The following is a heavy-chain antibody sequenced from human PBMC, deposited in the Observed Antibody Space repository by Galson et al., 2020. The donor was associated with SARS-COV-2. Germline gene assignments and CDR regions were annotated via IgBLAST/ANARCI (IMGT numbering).Heavy chain of an antibody. Sequence: AGSLRLSCAASGFTFSSYAMHWVRQAPGKGLEWVAVISYDGSNKYYAASVKGRFTISRDNSKNTLYLQMNSLRAEDTAVYYCARDSQYYDFWSGYSAPPLYYYDYYMDVWGKGTTVTVSS. CDR2: ISYDGSNK. J-gene: IGHJ6*03. V-gene: IGHV3-30*04. CDR1: GFTFSSYA. CDR3: ARDSQYYDFWSGYSAPPLYYYDYYMDV. D-gene: IGHD3-3*01.